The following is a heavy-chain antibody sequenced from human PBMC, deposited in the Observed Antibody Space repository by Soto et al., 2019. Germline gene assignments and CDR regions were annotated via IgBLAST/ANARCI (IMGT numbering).Heavy chain of an antibody. D-gene: IGHD2-15*01. V-gene: IGHV6-1*01. CDR2: TYYRSKWYN. CDR3: ARESDVVVVAATRDGFYFDY. J-gene: IGHJ4*02. Sequence: PSQTLSLTCAISGDSVSSNSAAWNLIRQSPSRGLEWLGRTYYRSKWYNDYAVSVKSRITINPDTSKNQFSLQLNSVTPEDTAVYYCARESDVVVVAATRDGFYFDYWGQGTLVTVSS. CDR1: GDSVSSNSAA.